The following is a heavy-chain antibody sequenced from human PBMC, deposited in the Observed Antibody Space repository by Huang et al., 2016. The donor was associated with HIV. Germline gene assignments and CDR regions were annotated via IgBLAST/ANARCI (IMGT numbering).Heavy chain of an antibody. CDR2: ISGTSSNI. V-gene: IGHV3-48*01. CDR1: GFDFSKYS. D-gene: IGHD3-22*01. J-gene: IGHJ4*02. CDR3: ARTEMEYYYGSSGYYPDY. Sequence: EVQLVESGGALVQPGGSLKLSCVVSGFDFSKYSMNWVRQAPGKGLGWVSYISGTSSNIYYADSVKGRFTISRDNAKNSVFLQMRSLRAEDTALYYCARTEMEYYYGSSGYYPDYWGQGTQVTVSS.